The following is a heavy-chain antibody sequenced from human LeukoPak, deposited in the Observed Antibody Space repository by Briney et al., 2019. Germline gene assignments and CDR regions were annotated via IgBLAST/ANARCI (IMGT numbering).Heavy chain of an antibody. CDR1: GFTFSSYA. Sequence: GGSLRLSCAASGFTFSSYAMSWVRQAPGKGLEWVSTISGSGGSTYYADSVKGRFTISRDISKNTLFLQMNSLRAEDTSVYYCAREARYSSSWYADYWGQGTLVTVSS. CDR3: AREARYSSSWYADY. D-gene: IGHD6-13*01. CDR2: ISGSGGST. J-gene: IGHJ4*02. V-gene: IGHV3-23*01.